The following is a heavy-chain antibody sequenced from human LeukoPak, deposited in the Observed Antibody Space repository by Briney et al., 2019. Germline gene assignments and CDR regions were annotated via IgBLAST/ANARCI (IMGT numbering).Heavy chain of an antibody. Sequence: GGSLRLSCAASGFTFSSYAMSWVRQAPGKGLEWVSAISGSDGSTYYADSVKGRFTISRDNAKNSLYLQMNSLRAEDTAVYYCARAPVVVVAATLYYYYYYMDVWGKGTTVTVSS. CDR3: ARAPVVVVAATLYYYYYYMDV. CDR2: ISGSDGST. V-gene: IGHV3-23*01. D-gene: IGHD2-15*01. J-gene: IGHJ6*03. CDR1: GFTFSSYA.